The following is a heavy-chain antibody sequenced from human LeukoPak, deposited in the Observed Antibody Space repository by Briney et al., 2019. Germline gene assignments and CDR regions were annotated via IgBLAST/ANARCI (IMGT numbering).Heavy chain of an antibody. V-gene: IGHV1-8*01. Sequence: GASVKVSCRASGYTFTSYDIDWVRQATGQGLEWMGWTNPKSGNTGYAQKFQGRVTMTRDTSISTAYMELSSLRSEDTAVYYCARVTGSIDYWGQGTLVTVSS. CDR3: ARVTGSIDY. CDR2: TNPKSGNT. J-gene: IGHJ4*02. CDR1: GYTFTSYD. D-gene: IGHD1-26*01.